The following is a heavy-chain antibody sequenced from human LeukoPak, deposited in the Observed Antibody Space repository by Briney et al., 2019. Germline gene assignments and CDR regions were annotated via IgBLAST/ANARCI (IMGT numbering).Heavy chain of an antibody. CDR1: GFTFSRYG. Sequence: GGSLRLSCAASGFTFSRYGMHWVRQAPGKGLEWVAVISYDGSNKYYADSVKGRFTISRDNSKNTLYLQMNSLRAEDTAVYYCAKDRGYSYGYYFDYWGQGTLVTVSS. CDR2: ISYDGSNK. D-gene: IGHD5-18*01. V-gene: IGHV3-30*18. J-gene: IGHJ4*02. CDR3: AKDRGYSYGYYFDY.